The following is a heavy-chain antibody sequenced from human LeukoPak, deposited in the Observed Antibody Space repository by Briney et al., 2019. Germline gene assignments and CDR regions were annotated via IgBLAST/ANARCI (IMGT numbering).Heavy chain of an antibody. CDR2: ISGSGGST. CDR1: GFTFSSYA. Sequence: SGGSLRLSCAASGFTFSSYAMSWVRQAPGKGLEWVSAISGSGGSTYYADSVKGRFTISRDNSKNTLYLQMNSLRAEDTAVYYCAKDSRQYCSSTSCSHYFDYWGQGTLVTVSS. V-gene: IGHV3-23*01. CDR3: AKDSRQYCSSTSCSHYFDY. D-gene: IGHD2-2*01. J-gene: IGHJ4*02.